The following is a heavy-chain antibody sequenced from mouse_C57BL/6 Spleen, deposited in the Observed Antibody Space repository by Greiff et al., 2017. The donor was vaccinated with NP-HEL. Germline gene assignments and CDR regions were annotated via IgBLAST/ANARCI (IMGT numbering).Heavy chain of an antibody. J-gene: IGHJ2*01. CDR3: GRKGEEEVYFDY. CDR1: GYTFTSYT. V-gene: IGHV1-4*01. CDR2: INPSSGYT. Sequence: VQLQQSGAELARPGASVKMSCKASGYTFTSYTMHWVKQRPGQGLEWIGYINPSSGYTKYNQKFKDKATLTADKSSSTAYMQLSSLTSEDSEVYKGGRKGEEEVYFDYWGQGTTLTVAS.